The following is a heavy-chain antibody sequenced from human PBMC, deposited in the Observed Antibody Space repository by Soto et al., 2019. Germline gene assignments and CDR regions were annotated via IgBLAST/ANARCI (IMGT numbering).Heavy chain of an antibody. D-gene: IGHD6-19*01. CDR2: MNSDGSTT. CDR3: AKGLNSSGWTNYYYYYGMDV. J-gene: IGHJ6*02. CDR1: GFTFSPFW. Sequence: GGSLRLSCAASGFTFSPFWMHWVRQAPGKGLEWVSHMNSDGSTTLYADSVKGRFTISRDNSKNTLYLQMNSLRAEDTAVYYCAKGLNSSGWTNYYYYYGMDVWGQGATVTVSS. V-gene: IGHV3-74*01.